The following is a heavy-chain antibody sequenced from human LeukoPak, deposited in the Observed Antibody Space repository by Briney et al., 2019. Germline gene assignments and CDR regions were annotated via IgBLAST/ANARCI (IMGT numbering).Heavy chain of an antibody. V-gene: IGHV4-34*01. CDR1: GGSFSGYY. J-gene: IGHJ4*02. CDR3: ARNQQWLVTH. Sequence: SETLSLNCAVYGGSFSGYYWSWIRQPPGKGLEWIGEINHSGSTNFNPSLKSRVTISVDTPKNQSSRKRSSVPAADTAGNYCARNQQWLVTHWGQGTLVTVSS. CDR2: INHSGST. D-gene: IGHD6-19*01.